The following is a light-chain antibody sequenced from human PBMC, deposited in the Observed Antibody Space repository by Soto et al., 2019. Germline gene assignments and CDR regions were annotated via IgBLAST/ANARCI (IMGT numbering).Light chain of an antibody. CDR3: QQFGTPPWT. CDR1: QDVLNNY. CDR2: AIS. Sequence: DIVLTQSPGTLSLSPGESATLSCRASQDVLNNYLAWFQQKPGQAPRLLISAISTRASGIPDRFSGSGSGTHFNLTISRLEPEDFAVYYCQQFGTPPWTFGQGTKVE. V-gene: IGKV3-20*01. J-gene: IGKJ1*01.